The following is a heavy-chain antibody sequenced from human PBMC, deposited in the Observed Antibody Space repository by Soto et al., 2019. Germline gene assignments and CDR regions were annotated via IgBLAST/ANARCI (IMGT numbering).Heavy chain of an antibody. CDR1: GGSIGSFTYY. V-gene: IGHV4-39*01. CDR2: VYYNENT. D-gene: IGHD3-10*01. J-gene: IGHJ5*02. CDR3: ARRERYYGSPGWFDP. Sequence: SETLSLTCSVSGGSIGSFTYYWGWIRQPPGKGLEWIGTVYYNENTYYNPSLKSRVTITVDTAKNQFSLNLRSVTAADTAMYFCARRERYYGSPGWFDPWGPGTLVTVSS.